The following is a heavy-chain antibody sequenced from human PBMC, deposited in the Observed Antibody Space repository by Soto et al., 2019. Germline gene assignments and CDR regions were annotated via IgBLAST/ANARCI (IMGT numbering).Heavy chain of an antibody. J-gene: IGHJ4*02. CDR3: ARSLERDYGDYGGFDY. D-gene: IGHD4-17*01. CDR1: GGSISSGGYY. Sequence: LCGGSISSGGYYWSWIRQHPVKDLEWIGYIYYSGSTYYNPSLKSRVTISVDTSKNQFSLKLSSVTAADTAVYYCARSLERDYGDYGGFDYWGQGTLVTVSS. V-gene: IGHV4-31*02. CDR2: IYYSGST.